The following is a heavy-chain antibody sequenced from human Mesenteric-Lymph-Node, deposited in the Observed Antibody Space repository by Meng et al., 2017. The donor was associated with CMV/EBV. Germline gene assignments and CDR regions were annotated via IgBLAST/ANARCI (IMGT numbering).Heavy chain of an antibody. D-gene: IGHD3-10*01. V-gene: IGHV1-69*04. CDR1: GDPFNNYA. Sequence: KASGDPFNNYAVTWVRQAPREGLEWVGRIVPVLGITNSAQKFGGRVTISTDKSTNTAYLKLSNLKSEDTAVYYCATGPYSFGSGPDSWGQGTLVTVSS. CDR3: ATGPYSFGSGPDS. CDR2: IVPVLGIT. J-gene: IGHJ4*02.